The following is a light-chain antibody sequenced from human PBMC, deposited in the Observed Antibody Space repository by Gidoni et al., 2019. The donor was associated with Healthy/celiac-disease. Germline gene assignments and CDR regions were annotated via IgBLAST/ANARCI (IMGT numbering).Light chain of an antibody. CDR2: QDS. V-gene: IGLV3-1*01. Sequence: SYELTQPPSVSVSPGQTASITCSGDKLGDKYACWYQQKPGQSPVLVSYQDSKRHSGTPERFSGSNSGNTATLTISGTQAMDEDDYYCQAWDSRTWVFGGGTKLTVL. CDR1: KLGDKY. J-gene: IGLJ3*02. CDR3: QAWDSRTWV.